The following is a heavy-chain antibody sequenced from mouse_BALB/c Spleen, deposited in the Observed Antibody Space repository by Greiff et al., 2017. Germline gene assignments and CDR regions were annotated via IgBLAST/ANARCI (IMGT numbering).Heavy chain of an antibody. CDR3: TRTGYFSYWYFDV. CDR1: GFTFSNYW. Sequence: EVKLEESGGGLVQPGGSMKLSCVASGFTFSNYWMNWVRQSPEKGLEWVAEIRLKSNNYATHYAESVKGRFTISRDDSKSSVYLQMNNLRAEDTGIYYCTRTGYFSYWYFDVWGAGTTVTVSS. J-gene: IGHJ1*01. D-gene: IGHD2-12*01. CDR2: IRLKSNNYAT. V-gene: IGHV6-6*02.